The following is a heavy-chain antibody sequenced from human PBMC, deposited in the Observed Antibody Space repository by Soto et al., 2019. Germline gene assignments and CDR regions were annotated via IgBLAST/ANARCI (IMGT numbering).Heavy chain of an antibody. CDR3: AKGLVPAAKTSLNDY. CDR2: ISDNGGST. D-gene: IGHD2-2*01. J-gene: IGHJ4*02. V-gene: IGHV3-23*01. Sequence: EVQLLESVGGLVQPGGSLRLSCAASGFTFNNYAMTWVRQAPGKGLEWVSTISDNGGSTYYADSVKGRFTISRDNSKKTLYLQMNSLRAEDTAVYYCAKGLVPAAKTSLNDYWGQGTLVTVSS. CDR1: GFTFNNYA.